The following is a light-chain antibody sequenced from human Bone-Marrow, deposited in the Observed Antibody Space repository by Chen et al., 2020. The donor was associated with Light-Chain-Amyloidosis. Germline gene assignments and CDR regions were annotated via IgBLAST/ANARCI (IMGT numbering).Light chain of an antibody. CDR2: RDT. J-gene: IGLJ2*01. CDR3: QSADSSGTYEVI. Sequence: YELTPPPSVSLSPGQQSSITCSGDDLPTKYAYWYQQKPGQAPVLVIHRDTERPSGISERFSGSSSGTTATLTISGVQAEDEADYHCQSADSSGTYEVIFGGGTKLTVL. CDR1: DLPTKY. V-gene: IGLV3-25*03.